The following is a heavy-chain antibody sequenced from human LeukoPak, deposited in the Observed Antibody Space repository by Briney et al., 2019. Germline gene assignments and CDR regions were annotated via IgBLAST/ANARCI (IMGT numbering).Heavy chain of an antibody. V-gene: IGHV4-38-2*01. Sequence: SETLSLTCAVSGYSISSGYYWGWIRPPPGKGLEWIGSIYHSGSTYYNPSLKSRVTISVDTSKNQFSLKLSSVTAADTAVYYCARNSLAYSSGWKPKNWFDPWGQGTLVTVSS. CDR3: ARNSLAYSSGWKPKNWFDP. D-gene: IGHD6-19*01. CDR1: GYSISSGYY. J-gene: IGHJ5*02. CDR2: IYHSGST.